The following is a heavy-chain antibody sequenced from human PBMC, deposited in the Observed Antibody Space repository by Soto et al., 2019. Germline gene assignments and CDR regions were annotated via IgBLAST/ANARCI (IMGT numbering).Heavy chain of an antibody. D-gene: IGHD4-4*01. V-gene: IGHV4-59*08. CDR3: ARGRGYSNYFDY. Sequence: SETLSLTCTVSGGSISSYYWSWIRQPPGKGLEWIGYIYYSGSTNYNPSLKSRVTISVDTSKNQFSLKLSSVTAADTAVYYCARGRGYSNYFDYWGQGTLVTVSS. J-gene: IGHJ4*02. CDR2: IYYSGST. CDR1: GGSISSYY.